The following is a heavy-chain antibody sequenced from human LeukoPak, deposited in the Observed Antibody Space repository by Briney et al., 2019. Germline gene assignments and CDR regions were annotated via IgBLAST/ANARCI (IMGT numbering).Heavy chain of an antibody. CDR2: INPNSGGT. J-gene: IGHJ4*02. CDR1: GYTFTGYY. Sequence: ASVKVSCKASGYTFTGYYMHWVRQAPGQGLEWMGRINPNSGGTNYAQKFQGRVTMTRDTSISTAYMELSRLRSDDTAVYYCAREHTVTREYYLDYWGQGTLVTVSS. V-gene: IGHV1-2*06. CDR3: AREHTVTREYYLDY. D-gene: IGHD4-17*01.